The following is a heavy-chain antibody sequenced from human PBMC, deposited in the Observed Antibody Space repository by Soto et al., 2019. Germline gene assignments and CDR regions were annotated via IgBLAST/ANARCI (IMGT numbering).Heavy chain of an antibody. CDR2: ISEDGSSQ. CDR1: GFTFANYP. J-gene: IGHJ4*02. CDR3: ARHRNAKYYDI. D-gene: IGHD3-9*01. Sequence: QVQLLQSGGGAVQPGTSLTLSCAATGFTFANYPMHWVRQGPDKGLEWLALISEDGSSQYFADSVKGRFTVTRDNSKNTLYLHLNGLRREDAADYHCARHRNAKYYDIWSQGSLVSV. V-gene: IGHV3-30-3*01.